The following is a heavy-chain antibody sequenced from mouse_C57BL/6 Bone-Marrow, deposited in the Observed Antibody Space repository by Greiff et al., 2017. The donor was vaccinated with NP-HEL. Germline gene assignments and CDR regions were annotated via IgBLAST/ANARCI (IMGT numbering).Heavy chain of an antibody. CDR1: GYAFTNYL. V-gene: IGHV1-54*01. Sequence: VKLMESGAELVRPGTSVKVSCKASGYAFTNYLIEWVKQRPGQGLAWIGVINPGSGGTNYNEKFKGKATLTADKSSSTAYMQLSSLTSEDSAVYFCASSPYITTVVAPFDYWGQGTTLTVSS. CDR3: ASSPYITTVVAPFDY. D-gene: IGHD1-1*01. J-gene: IGHJ2*01. CDR2: INPGSGGT.